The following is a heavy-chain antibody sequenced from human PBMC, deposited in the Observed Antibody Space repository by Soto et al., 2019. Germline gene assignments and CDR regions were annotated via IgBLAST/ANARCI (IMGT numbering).Heavy chain of an antibody. Sequence: GASVKVSCKASGYTFTSYYMHWVRQAPGQGLEWMGIINPSGGSTSYAQKFQGRVTMTRDTSTSTVYMELSSLRSEDTAVYYCARSNEGYYYDSSGFAPGPSGHPLDYWGQGTLVTVSS. V-gene: IGHV1-46*01. CDR3: ARSNEGYYYDSSGFAPGPSGHPLDY. D-gene: IGHD3-22*01. CDR2: INPSGGST. J-gene: IGHJ4*02. CDR1: GYTFTSYY.